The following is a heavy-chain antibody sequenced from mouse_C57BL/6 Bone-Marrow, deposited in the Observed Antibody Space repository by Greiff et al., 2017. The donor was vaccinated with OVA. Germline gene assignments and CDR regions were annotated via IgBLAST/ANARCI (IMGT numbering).Heavy chain of an antibody. J-gene: IGHJ2*01. CDR3: ARTDYYYGSIFDY. CDR1: GFTFSDYG. Sequence: DVKLVESGGGLVKPGGSLKLSCAASGFTFSDYGMHWVRQAPEKGLAWVAYISSGSSTIYYADTVKGRFTISRDNAKNTLFLQMTSLRSEDTAMYYCARTDYYYGSIFDYWGQGTTLTVSS. CDR2: ISSGSSTI. D-gene: IGHD1-1*01. V-gene: IGHV5-17*01.